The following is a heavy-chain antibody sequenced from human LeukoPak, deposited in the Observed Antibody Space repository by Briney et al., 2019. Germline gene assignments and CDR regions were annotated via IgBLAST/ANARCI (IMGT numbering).Heavy chain of an antibody. CDR2: IKQDGSEE. J-gene: IGHJ4*02. V-gene: IGHV3-7*03. CDR3: ARGGSYPGC. CDR1: GFTSSNYW. Sequence: GGSLRLSCAASGFTSSNYWMSWVRQAPGMGLEWVAKIKQDGSEEYYVDSVKGRFTISRDNAKNSLFLQMNSLRVEDTAIYYCARGGSYPGCWGQGTLVTVSS. D-gene: IGHD1-26*01.